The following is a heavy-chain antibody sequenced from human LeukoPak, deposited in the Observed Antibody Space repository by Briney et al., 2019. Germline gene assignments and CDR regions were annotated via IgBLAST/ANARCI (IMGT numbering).Heavy chain of an antibody. CDR1: GFTFSSYW. CDR3: ARVPRGYYFDY. J-gene: IGHJ4*02. V-gene: IGHV3-7*01. Sequence: PGGSLRLSCAASGFTFSSYWMSWVRQAPGKGLEWVANIKQDGSEKYYVDSVKGRFTISRDNSKNTLYLQMNSLRAEDTAVYYCARVPRGYYFDYWGQGTLVTVSS. CDR2: IKQDGSEK.